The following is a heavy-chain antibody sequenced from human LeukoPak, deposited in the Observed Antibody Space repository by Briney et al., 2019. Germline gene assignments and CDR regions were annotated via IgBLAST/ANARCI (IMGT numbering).Heavy chain of an antibody. CDR1: GYTFTNYY. D-gene: IGHD3-22*01. CDR2: INPSGGST. J-gene: IGHJ4*02. Sequence: ASVKVSCKASGYTFTNYYMHWVRQAPGQGLEWMGMINPSGGSTTYAQKFQGRVTMTRDTSTSTVYMELSSLRSEDTAVYYCARVYYDSSGYFRKYYFDYWGQGTLVTVSS. V-gene: IGHV1-46*01. CDR3: ARVYYDSSGYFRKYYFDY.